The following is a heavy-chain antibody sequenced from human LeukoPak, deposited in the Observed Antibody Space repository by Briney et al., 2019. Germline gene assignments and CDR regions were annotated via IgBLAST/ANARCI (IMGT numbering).Heavy chain of an antibody. Sequence: ASVKVSCKASGYTFTSYDINWVRQATGQGLEWMGWMNPNSGNTGYAQKFQGRVTMTRNTSISTAYMELSSLRSEDTAVYYCARDGVTVGATYYWGQGTLVTVSS. CDR1: GYTFTSYD. D-gene: IGHD1-26*01. CDR2: MNPNSGNT. J-gene: IGHJ4*02. CDR3: ARDGVTVGATYY. V-gene: IGHV1-8*01.